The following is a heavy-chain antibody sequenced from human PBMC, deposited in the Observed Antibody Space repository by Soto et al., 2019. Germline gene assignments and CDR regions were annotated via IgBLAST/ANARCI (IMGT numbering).Heavy chain of an antibody. CDR1: GGSISSYY. CDR2: IYYSGST. CDR3: ARWVDKNAYYYYGMDV. Sequence: SETLSLTCTVSGGSISSYYWSWIRQPPGKGLEWIGYIYYSGSTNYNPSLKSRVTISVDTSKNQFSLKLSSVTAADTAVYYCARWVDKNAYYYYGMDVWGQGTTVTVSS. J-gene: IGHJ6*02. V-gene: IGHV4-59*01. D-gene: IGHD5-12*01.